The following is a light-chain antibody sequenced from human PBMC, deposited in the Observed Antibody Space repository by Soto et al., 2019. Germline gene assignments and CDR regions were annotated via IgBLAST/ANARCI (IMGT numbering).Light chain of an antibody. Sequence: EILIAHAPSRLCLFPVEGESPSSRASQSLTRNLAWYQHKPGQSPRLLIYGASARATGIPDRFSGGGSGAGYTLTISSLQSEDFAVYYCQQYDKWPRTFGQGTKVDIK. CDR2: GAS. V-gene: IGKV3-15*01. J-gene: IGKJ1*01. CDR3: QQYDKWPRT. CDR1: QSLTRN.